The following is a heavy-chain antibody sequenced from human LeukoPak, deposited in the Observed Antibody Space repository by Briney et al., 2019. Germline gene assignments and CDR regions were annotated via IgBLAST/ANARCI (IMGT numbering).Heavy chain of an antibody. CDR3: ATKGPRRGYFDY. CDR1: GGSVSSDSYY. Sequence: PSETLSLTCTVSGGSVSSDSYYWRWIRQPPGKGLEWIGYIYYTGSTNYNPSLKSRVTISVDMSKNQFSLKLTSVTAADTAVYYCATKGPRRGYFDYWGQGTLVAVSS. V-gene: IGHV4-61*01. CDR2: IYYTGST. J-gene: IGHJ4*02.